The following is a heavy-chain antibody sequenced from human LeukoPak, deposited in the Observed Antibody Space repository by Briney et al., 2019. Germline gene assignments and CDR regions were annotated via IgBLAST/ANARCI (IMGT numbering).Heavy chain of an antibody. CDR2: IWYDGSNK. CDR3: AKESGYSYGSYYYYMDV. Sequence: GGSLGLSCAASGFTFSSYGMHWVRPAPGKGLEWVAVIWYDGSNKYYADSVKGRFTISRDNSKNTLYLQMNSLRAEDTAVYYCAKESGYSYGSYYYYMDVWGKGTTVTVSS. D-gene: IGHD5-18*01. CDR1: GFTFSSYG. V-gene: IGHV3-33*06. J-gene: IGHJ6*03.